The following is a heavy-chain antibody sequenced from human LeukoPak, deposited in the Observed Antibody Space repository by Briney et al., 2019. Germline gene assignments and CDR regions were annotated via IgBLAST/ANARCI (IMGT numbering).Heavy chain of an antibody. Sequence: GGSLRLSCAASGFTFSSYGMHWVRQAPGKGLEWVAVIWYDGSNKYYADSVKGRFTISRDNSKNTLYLQMNSLRAEDTAVYYCARETYYYDSSTPASHSFDIWGQGTMVTVSS. V-gene: IGHV3-33*01. D-gene: IGHD3-22*01. CDR3: ARETYYYDSSTPASHSFDI. J-gene: IGHJ3*02. CDR2: IWYDGSNK. CDR1: GFTFSSYG.